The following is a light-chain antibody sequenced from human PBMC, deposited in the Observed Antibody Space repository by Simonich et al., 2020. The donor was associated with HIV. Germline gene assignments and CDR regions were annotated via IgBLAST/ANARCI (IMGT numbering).Light chain of an antibody. Sequence: IQLTQSPSFLSASVGDRVTITCRASQGISSYLAWYQQKPGKAPKLLINAASTLQSGVPARFSGSGSGTEYTLTISSLQPEDFATYYCQQYYSSLITFGGGTKVEIK. J-gene: IGKJ4*01. CDR2: AAS. CDR3: QQYYSSLIT. CDR1: QGISSY. V-gene: IGKV1-9*01.